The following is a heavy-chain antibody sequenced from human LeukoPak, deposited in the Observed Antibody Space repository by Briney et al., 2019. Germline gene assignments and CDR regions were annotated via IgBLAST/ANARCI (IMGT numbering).Heavy chain of an antibody. J-gene: IGHJ4*02. Sequence: HTGGSLRLSCAASGFSLRSYAIHWVRQAPGKGLEYVSAMSHDGGTTYYADSVKGRFTVSRHNYRNMVYLQMGGLRAEDMAVYYCTRGSGPLYFDFWGQGTQVTVSS. CDR3: TRGSGPLYFDF. CDR1: GFSLRSYA. D-gene: IGHD6-19*01. CDR2: MSHDGGTT. V-gene: IGHV3-64*02.